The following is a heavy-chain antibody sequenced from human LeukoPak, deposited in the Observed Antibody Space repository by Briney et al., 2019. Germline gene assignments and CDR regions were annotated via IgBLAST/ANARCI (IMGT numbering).Heavy chain of an antibody. CDR1: GGSISSYY. V-gene: IGHV4-59*08. CDR2: IYYSGST. CDR3: AGYSDYGGNRGYFDY. J-gene: IGHJ4*02. D-gene: IGHD4-23*01. Sequence: KPSETLSLTCTVSGGSISSYYWSWIRQPPGKGLEWIGYIYYSGSTNYNPSLKSRVTISVDTSKNQFSLKLSSVTAADTAVYYCAGYSDYGGNRGYFDYWGQGTLVTVSS.